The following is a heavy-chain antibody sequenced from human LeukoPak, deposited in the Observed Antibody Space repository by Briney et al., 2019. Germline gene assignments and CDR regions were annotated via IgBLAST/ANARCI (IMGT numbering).Heavy chain of an antibody. Sequence: GGSLRLSCAASGVTLSSYAMSWARQAPGKGLEWVSGISSSGSGGNTYYADSVKGRFTISRDNSKNTLYLQMNSLRAEDTAVYFCAKGEGDRPGYFDYWGQGTLVTVSS. V-gene: IGHV3-23*01. CDR2: ISSSGSGGNT. CDR1: GVTLSSYA. CDR3: AKGEGDRPGYFDY. J-gene: IGHJ4*02. D-gene: IGHD2-21*02.